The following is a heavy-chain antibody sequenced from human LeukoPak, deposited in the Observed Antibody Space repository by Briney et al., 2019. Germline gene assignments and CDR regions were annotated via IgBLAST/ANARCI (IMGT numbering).Heavy chain of an antibody. D-gene: IGHD1-7*01. Sequence: GGSLRLSCAASGFTFSSYAMTWVRQAPGKGLEWVAVISYDGSNKYYADSVKGRFIISRDNSKNTLYLQMSSLRAEDTAVYYCARAGTDYYGMDVWGQGTTVTVSS. CDR3: ARAGTDYYGMDV. CDR1: GFTFSSYA. V-gene: IGHV3-30-3*01. J-gene: IGHJ6*02. CDR2: ISYDGSNK.